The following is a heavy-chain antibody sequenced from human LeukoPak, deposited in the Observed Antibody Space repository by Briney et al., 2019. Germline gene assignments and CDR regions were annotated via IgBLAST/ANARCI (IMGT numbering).Heavy chain of an antibody. J-gene: IGHJ5*02. Sequence: ASVKVSCKASGYTFTGYYMHWVRQAPGQGLEWMGWINPNSGGTNYAQKFKGRVTMTRDTSNSTAYMELSRLRSDGTAVYYCARRAVANWFYPWGEGTLVTVSS. CDR3: ARRAVANWFYP. CDR2: INPNSGGT. D-gene: IGHD6-19*01. CDR1: GYTFTGYY. V-gene: IGHV1-2*02.